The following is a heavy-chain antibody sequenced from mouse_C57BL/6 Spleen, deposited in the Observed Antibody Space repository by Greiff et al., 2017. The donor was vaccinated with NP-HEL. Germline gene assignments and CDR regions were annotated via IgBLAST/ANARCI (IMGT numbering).Heavy chain of an antibody. J-gene: IGHJ4*01. CDR2: ISSGTSTI. CDR3: ARGGSSGPGDY. Sequence: EVHLVESGGGLVKPGGSLKLSCAASGFTFSDYGMHWVRQAPEKGLEWVAYISSGTSTIYYADTVKGRCTISRDNAKNTLFLQMTSLRSEDTAMYYCARGGSSGPGDYWGQGTSVTVSS. D-gene: IGHD3-2*02. V-gene: IGHV5-17*01. CDR1: GFTFSDYG.